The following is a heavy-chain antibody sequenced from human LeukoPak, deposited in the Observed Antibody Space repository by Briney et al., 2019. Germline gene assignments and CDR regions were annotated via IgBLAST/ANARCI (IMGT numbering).Heavy chain of an antibody. J-gene: IGHJ4*02. CDR3: ARSPFFSTVVYYFDY. D-gene: IGHD4-23*01. CDR1: GYSISTGYY. CDR2: FYHSGKT. V-gene: IGHV4-38-2*02. Sequence: SETLSLTCTVSGYSISTGYYWGWIRQPPGKGLEWIGDFYHSGKTYYNPSLKSRLTISVDTSRNQFSLTVRSVTAADTAVYYCARSPFFSTVVYYFDYWGQGTLVTVSS.